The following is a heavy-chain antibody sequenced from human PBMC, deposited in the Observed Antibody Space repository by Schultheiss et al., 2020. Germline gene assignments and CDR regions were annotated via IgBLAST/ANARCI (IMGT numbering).Heavy chain of an antibody. V-gene: IGHV4-59*12. D-gene: IGHD1-1*01. CDR3: ARDWELERRDAFDI. J-gene: IGHJ3*02. Sequence: SETLSLTCTVSGGSISSYYWSWIRQPPGKGLEWIGYIYYSGSTYYNPSLKSRVTISVDRSKNQFSLKLSSVTAADTAVYYCARDWELERRDAFDIWGQGTMVTVSS. CDR2: IYYSGST. CDR1: GGSISSYY.